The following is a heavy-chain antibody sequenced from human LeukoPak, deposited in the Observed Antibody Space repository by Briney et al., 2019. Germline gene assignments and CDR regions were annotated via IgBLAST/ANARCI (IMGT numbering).Heavy chain of an antibody. V-gene: IGHV1-2*02. CDR3: ARASITGTPGGFDY. CDR2: INPNSGGT. J-gene: IGHJ4*02. D-gene: IGHD1-7*01. Sequence: ASVKVPCKPSGYTFTGYYMHWVRQAPGQGLEGMGWINPNSGGTNYAQKFQGRVTMTRDTSISTAYMELSRLRSEDTAVYYCARASITGTPGGFDYWGQGTLVTVSS. CDR1: GYTFTGYY.